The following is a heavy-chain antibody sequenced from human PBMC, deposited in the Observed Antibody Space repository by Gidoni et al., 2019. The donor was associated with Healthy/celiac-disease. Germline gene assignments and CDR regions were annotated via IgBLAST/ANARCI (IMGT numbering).Heavy chain of an antibody. CDR1: GYSFTSYW. CDR2: IYPGDSDT. D-gene: IGHD3-3*01. Sequence: EVQLVQSGAEVKKPGESLKISCKGSGYSFTSYWIGWVRQMPGKGLEWMGIIYPGDSDTRYSPSFQGQVTISADKSISTAYLQWSSLKASDTAMYYCARQGLGLGFLEWLPSDAFDIWGQGTMVTVSS. V-gene: IGHV5-51*01. CDR3: ARQGLGLGFLEWLPSDAFDI. J-gene: IGHJ3*02.